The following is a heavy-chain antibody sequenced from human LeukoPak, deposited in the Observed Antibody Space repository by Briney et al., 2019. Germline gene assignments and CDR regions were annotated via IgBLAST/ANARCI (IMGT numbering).Heavy chain of an antibody. CDR2: ISSSGSTI. Sequence: GGSLRLSCAASGFTFSDYYMSWIRQAPGKGLEWVSYISSSGSTIYYADSVKGRFTISRDNAKNSLYLQMNGLRAEDTAVYYCARCPSYSIRYSSGCLSGFWDWGQGTLVTVSS. V-gene: IGHV3-11*01. CDR1: GFTFSDYY. CDR3: ARCPSYSIRYSSGCLSGFWD. D-gene: IGHD6-19*01. J-gene: IGHJ4*02.